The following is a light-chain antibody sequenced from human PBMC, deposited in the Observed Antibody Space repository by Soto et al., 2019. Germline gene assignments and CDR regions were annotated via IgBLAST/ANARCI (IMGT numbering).Light chain of an antibody. Sequence: EIVMTQSPATLSVSPGERATLSCRASQSVSSNLVWYQQKPGQAPRLFIYGASSRATGTPDRFSGSGSGTDFTLTIISLQAEDVAVDYCQQYYSTPRTFGHGTKVDIK. CDR1: QSVSSN. CDR2: GAS. J-gene: IGKJ1*01. V-gene: IGKV3D-15*01. CDR3: QQYYSTPRT.